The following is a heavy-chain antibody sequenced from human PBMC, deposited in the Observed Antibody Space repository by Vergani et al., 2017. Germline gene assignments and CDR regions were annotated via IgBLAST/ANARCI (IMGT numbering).Heavy chain of an antibody. CDR3: ARGITNNYYYYYGMDV. D-gene: IGHD3-16*01. J-gene: IGHJ6*02. CDR1: GYSISSGYY. V-gene: IGHV4-38-2*01. CDR2: IYTSGST. Sequence: QVQLQESGPGLVKPSETLSLTCAVSGYSISSGYYWGWIRQPPGKGLEWIGRIYTSGSTNYNPSLKSRVTISVDTSKNQFSLKLSSVTAADTAVYYCARGITNNYYYYYGMDVWGQGTTVTVSS.